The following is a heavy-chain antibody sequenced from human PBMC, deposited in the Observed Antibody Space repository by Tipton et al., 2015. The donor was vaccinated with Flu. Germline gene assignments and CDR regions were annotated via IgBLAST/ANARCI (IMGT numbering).Heavy chain of an antibody. CDR2: IYYSGST. J-gene: IGHJ4*02. V-gene: IGHV4-38-2*02. Sequence: TLSPTCTVSGYFISSGYYWGWIRQPPGKGLEWTGYIYYSGSTTYNPSLKSRVTISVDTSKNQFSLKLSSVTAADTAIYYCARRAPNSGTFYFDYWGQGTLVTVSS. CDR1: GYFISSGYY. D-gene: IGHD1-26*01. CDR3: ARRAPNSGTFYFDY.